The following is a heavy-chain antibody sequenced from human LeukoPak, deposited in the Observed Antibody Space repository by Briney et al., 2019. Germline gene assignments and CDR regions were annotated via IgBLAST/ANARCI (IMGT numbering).Heavy chain of an antibody. V-gene: IGHV3-15*01. CDR2: IKSKTDGGTT. J-gene: IGHJ4*02. CDR3: TTGITMVRGVPGVYFDY. Sequence: PGGSLRLSCAASGFTFSNAWMGWVRQAPGKGLEWVGRIKSKTDGGTTDYAAPVKGRFTISRDDSKNTLYLQMNSLKAEDTAVYYCTTGITMVRGVPGVYFDYWGQGTLLTVSS. CDR1: GFTFSNAW. D-gene: IGHD3-10*01.